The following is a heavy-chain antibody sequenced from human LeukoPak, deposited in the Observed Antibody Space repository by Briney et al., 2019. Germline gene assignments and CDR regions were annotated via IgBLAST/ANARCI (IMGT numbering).Heavy chain of an antibody. V-gene: IGHV4-59*01. Sequence: SETLSLTCTVSGGSISTYYWSWIRQPPGKGLEWIGYIYYTGSTSYNPSLKSRVTMSLDASKNQFSLELNSVTPADTAVYYCARVLGRSDAFDIWGQGTMVTVSS. CDR2: IYYTGST. D-gene: IGHD2/OR15-2a*01. CDR3: ARVLGRSDAFDI. CDR1: GGSISTYY. J-gene: IGHJ3*02.